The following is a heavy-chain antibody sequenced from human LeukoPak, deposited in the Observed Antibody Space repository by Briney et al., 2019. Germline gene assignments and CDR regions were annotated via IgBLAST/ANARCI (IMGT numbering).Heavy chain of an antibody. J-gene: IGHJ4*02. D-gene: IGHD4-17*01. CDR2: ISGSGCST. V-gene: IGHV3-23*01. CDR1: GFTFSRYA. Sequence: GGSLRLSCAASGFTFSRYAMSWVRQAPGKGLDWVSTISGSGCSTYYADSVKGRFTISRDNSKNTLYLQMSSLRAEDTAIYYCAKKVRYGEVDYWGQGTLVTVSS. CDR3: AKKVRYGEVDY.